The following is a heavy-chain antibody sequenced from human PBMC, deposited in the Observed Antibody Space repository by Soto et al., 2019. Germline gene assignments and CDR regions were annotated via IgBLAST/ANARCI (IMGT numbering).Heavy chain of an antibody. D-gene: IGHD3-10*01. CDR3: ARDRDDYGSGNYYNRIDF. CDR1: GGIFSTYD. Sequence: QVQLVQSGAEVKKPGSSVKVSCKASGGIFSTYDISWLRQAPGQGLEWMGGIIPLFGTPNYAQRFQGRVTITADESTSTAYMESSRLRSEDTAVYYCARDRDDYGSGNYYNRIDFWGQGTLVTVSS. V-gene: IGHV1-69*01. J-gene: IGHJ4*02. CDR2: IIPLFGTP.